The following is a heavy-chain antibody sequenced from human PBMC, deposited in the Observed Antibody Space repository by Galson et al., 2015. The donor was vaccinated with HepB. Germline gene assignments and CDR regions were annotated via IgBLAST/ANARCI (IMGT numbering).Heavy chain of an antibody. CDR3: ATYLGSTGFDF. CDR1: GYNLIELS. D-gene: IGHD3-9*01. CDR2: LVPENGDT. J-gene: IGHJ3*01. V-gene: IGHV1-24*01. Sequence: SVKVSCKVSGYNLIELSIHWVRQAPGKWLEWMGNLVPENGDTLLAQKFEGRVRMTEDTSSDTTYMELSSLRSEDTGVYFCATYLGSTGFDFWGQGTMVTVSS.